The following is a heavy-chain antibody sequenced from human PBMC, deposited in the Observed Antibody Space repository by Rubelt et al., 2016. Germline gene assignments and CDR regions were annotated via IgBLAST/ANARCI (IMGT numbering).Heavy chain of an antibody. CDR2: INHSGST. CDR1: GGSFSGYY. J-gene: IGHJ4*02. Sequence: QVQLQQWGAGLLKPSETLSLTCAVYGGSFSGYYWSWIRQPPGKGLEWIGEINHSGSTNYNPAPKSRCTIPVETAKNQFSRKLSSVTAADTAVYYCARWGAARRAWSYWGQGTLVTVSS. V-gene: IGHV4-34*01. D-gene: IGHD6-6*01. CDR3: ARWGAARRAWSY.